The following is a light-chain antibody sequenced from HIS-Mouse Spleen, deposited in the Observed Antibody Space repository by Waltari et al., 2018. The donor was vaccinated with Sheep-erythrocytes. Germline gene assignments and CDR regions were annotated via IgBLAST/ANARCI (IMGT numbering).Light chain of an antibody. V-gene: IGLV2-11*01. Sequence: QSALTQPRSVSASPGQSLTISCTGTSSAVGGYTYVSWYQQHPGKAPKLMIYDVSKRPSGVPDRFSGSKSGNTASLTISGLQAEDEADYYCCSYAGSYNHVFATGTKVTVL. CDR1: SSAVGGYTY. CDR2: DVS. CDR3: CSYAGSYNHV. J-gene: IGLJ1*01.